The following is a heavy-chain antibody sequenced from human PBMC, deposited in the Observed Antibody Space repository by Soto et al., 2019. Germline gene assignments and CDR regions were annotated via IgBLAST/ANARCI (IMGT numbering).Heavy chain of an antibody. CDR1: GFTVSSNY. Sequence: EVQLVESGGGLIQPGGSLRLSCAASGFTVSSNYMSWVRQAPGKGLEWVSVIYSGGSTYYADSVKGRFTISRDNSKNPLYLQMNSLRAEDTAVYYCARELSSVSDYGDYDHRFDPGGQGTLVTVSS. D-gene: IGHD4-17*01. J-gene: IGHJ5*02. CDR3: ARELSSVSDYGDYDHRFDP. V-gene: IGHV3-53*01. CDR2: IYSGGST.